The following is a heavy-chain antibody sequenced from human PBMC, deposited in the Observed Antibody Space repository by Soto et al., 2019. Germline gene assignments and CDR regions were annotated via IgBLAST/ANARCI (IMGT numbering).Heavy chain of an antibody. Sequence: EVQLVESGGGLVQPGGSLRLSCAASGFTFSSYSMNWVRQAPGRGLGWVSYISSSSSTIYYEDSGKGRFTISRDNAKNSLYLQMNSLRDEDTAVYYCARDRSPSSGWYSYFQHWGQGTLVTVSS. CDR3: ARDRSPSSGWYSYFQH. V-gene: IGHV3-48*02. J-gene: IGHJ1*01. CDR2: ISSSSSTI. D-gene: IGHD6-19*01. CDR1: GFTFSSYS.